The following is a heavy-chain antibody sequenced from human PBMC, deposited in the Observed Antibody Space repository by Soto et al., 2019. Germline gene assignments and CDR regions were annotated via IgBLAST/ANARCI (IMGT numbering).Heavy chain of an antibody. J-gene: IGHJ4*02. CDR2: INHSGST. Sequence: SETLSLTCAVYGGSFSGYYWSWIRQPPGKGLEWIGEINHSGSTNYNPSLKSRVTISVDTSKNQFSLKLSSVTAADTAVYYCARAQGDYYDSSGYRFDYWGQGTLVTVSS. CDR1: GGSFSGYY. D-gene: IGHD3-22*01. CDR3: ARAQGDYYDSSGYRFDY. V-gene: IGHV4-34*01.